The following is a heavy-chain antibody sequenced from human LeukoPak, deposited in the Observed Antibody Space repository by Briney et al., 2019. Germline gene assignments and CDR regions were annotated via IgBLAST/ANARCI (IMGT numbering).Heavy chain of an antibody. V-gene: IGHV3-49*04. CDR3: TRDRVWFGESHLTGWYDY. J-gene: IGHJ4*02. Sequence: GGSLRLSCTASGFTFGDYAMSWVRQAPGKGLEWVGFIRSKAYGGTTEYAASVKGRFTISRDDSKSIAYLQMNSLKTEDTAVYYCTRDRVWFGESHLTGWYDYWGQGTLVTVSS. CDR1: GFTFGDYA. CDR2: IRSKAYGGTT. D-gene: IGHD3-10*01.